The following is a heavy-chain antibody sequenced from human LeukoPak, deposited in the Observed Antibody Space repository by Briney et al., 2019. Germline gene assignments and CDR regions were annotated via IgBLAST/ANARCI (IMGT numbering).Heavy chain of an antibody. CDR1: GGSISSYY. J-gene: IGHJ3*02. CDR2: IYYSGST. CDR3: ARAGLGGITFGGVIVFAFDI. D-gene: IGHD3-16*02. Sequence: SETLSLTCTVSGGSISSYYWSWIRQPPGKGLEWIGYIYYSGSTNYNPSLKSRVTISVDTSKNQFSLKLSSVTAADTAVYYCARAGLGGITFGGVIVFAFDIWGQGTMVTVSS. V-gene: IGHV4-59*12.